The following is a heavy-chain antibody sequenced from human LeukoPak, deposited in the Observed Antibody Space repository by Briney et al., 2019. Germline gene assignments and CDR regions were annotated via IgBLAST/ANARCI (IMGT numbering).Heavy chain of an antibody. CDR2: INTNTGNP. D-gene: IGHD4-23*01. V-gene: IGHV7-4-1*02. J-gene: IGHJ4*02. CDR3: ASPCGGNSEVGLFDY. CDR1: GYTFTGYA. Sequence: ASVKVSCKASGYTFTGYAMNWVRQAPGQGLEWMGWINTNTGNPTYAQGFTGRFVFSLDTSVSTAYLQISSLKAEDTAVYYCASPCGGNSEVGLFDYWGQGTLVTVSS.